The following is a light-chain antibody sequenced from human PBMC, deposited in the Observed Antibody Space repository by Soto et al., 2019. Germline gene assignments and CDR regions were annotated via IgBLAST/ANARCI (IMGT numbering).Light chain of an antibody. CDR1: SSDVGGYNY. Sequence: QTALTHPASVSGSPGQSITISCTGTSSDVGGYNYVSWYQQHPGKAPKLMIYEVSNRPSGVSNRFSGSKSGNTASLTISGLQAGDEADYYCSSYTSSSTLVFGGGTQLTVL. J-gene: IGLJ2*01. CDR2: EVS. V-gene: IGLV2-14*01. CDR3: SSYTSSSTLV.